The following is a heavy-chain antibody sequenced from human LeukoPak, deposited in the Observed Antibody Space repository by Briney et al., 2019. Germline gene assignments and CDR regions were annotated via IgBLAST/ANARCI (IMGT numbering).Heavy chain of an antibody. CDR2: ISGSGSGT. V-gene: IGHV3-23*01. CDR1: GFSFSNSW. D-gene: IGHD5-24*01. J-gene: IGHJ4*02. CDR3: ARSGTEDGYNIYFDH. Sequence: GGSLRLSCAATGFSFSNSWMTWVRQAPGKGLEWVSLISGSGSGTHYADSVKGRFTISRDNSKNMLYLHMNSLRADDTAAYYCARSGTEDGYNIYFDHWGQGTLVTVTS.